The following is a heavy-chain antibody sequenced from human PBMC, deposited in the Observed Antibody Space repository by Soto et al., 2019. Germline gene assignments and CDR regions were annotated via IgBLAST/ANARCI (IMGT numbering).Heavy chain of an antibody. CDR1: GSTFSDYY. CDR2: ISIRGSTI. Sequence: PGGSLRPSRPAPGSTFSDYYMIWIRQAPGKGLKWVSYISIRGSTIYYADSVKGRFTISRDNAKNSLYLQMNSLRAEDTAVYYCARGSEAYTAMVLLVPGYYSGMDVWGQGTTVTVSS. V-gene: IGHV3-11*01. CDR3: ARGSEAYTAMVLLVPGYYSGMDV. J-gene: IGHJ6*02. D-gene: IGHD5-18*01.